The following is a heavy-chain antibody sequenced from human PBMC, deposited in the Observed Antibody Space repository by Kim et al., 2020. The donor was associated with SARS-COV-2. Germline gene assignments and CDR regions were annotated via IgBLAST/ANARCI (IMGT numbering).Heavy chain of an antibody. D-gene: IGHD2-2*01. J-gene: IGHJ2*01. CDR1: GYTFTVYY. CDR2: INPNSGGT. V-gene: IGHV1-2*06. Sequence: ASVKVSCKASGYTFTVYYMHWVRQAPGQGLEWMGRINPNSGGTNYAQKFQGRVTMTRDTSISTAYMELSRLRSDDTAVYYCARDKGYCSSTSCSNNWYFDLWGRGTLVTVSS. CDR3: ARDKGYCSSTSCSNNWYFDL.